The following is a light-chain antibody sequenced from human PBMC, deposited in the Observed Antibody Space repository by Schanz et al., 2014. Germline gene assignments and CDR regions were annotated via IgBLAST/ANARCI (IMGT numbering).Light chain of an antibody. CDR2: DVS. V-gene: IGLV2-23*02. CDR3: CSYAGSGTFV. Sequence: QSALTQPASVSGSPGQSITISCTGTSSDIGSYNLVSWYQQHPGKAPKLMIYDVSNRPSGVSYRFSGSKSGNTASLTISGLQAEDETDYYCCSYAGSGTFVFGGGTKLTVL. CDR1: SSDIGSYNL. J-gene: IGLJ3*02.